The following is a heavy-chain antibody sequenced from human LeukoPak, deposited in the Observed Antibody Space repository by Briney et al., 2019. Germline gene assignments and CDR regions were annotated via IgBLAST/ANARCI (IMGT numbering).Heavy chain of an antibody. V-gene: IGHV4-4*07. CDR3: ARATAAGIPLDAFDI. Sequence: SETLSLTFTVSGGSISDYYWSWIRQPAGKGLEWIGRIYPSGSTNYNPSLKSRVTMSVDRSKNQFSLKLSSVTAADTAVYYCARATAAGIPLDAFDIWGQGTMVTVSS. J-gene: IGHJ3*02. CDR1: GGSISDYY. CDR2: IYPSGST. D-gene: IGHD6-13*01.